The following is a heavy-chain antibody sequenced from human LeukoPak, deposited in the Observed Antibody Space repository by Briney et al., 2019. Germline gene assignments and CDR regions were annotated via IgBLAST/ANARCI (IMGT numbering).Heavy chain of an antibody. CDR2: INHSGRT. Sequence: PSETLSLTCAVYGESLNIYYWSWIRQPPGKGLEWIGEINHSGRTNYKPSLKSRVTISVDTSKNQFSLKLTSVTAADTAMYYCASSLRAVDWQFDYWGQGTLVTVSS. J-gene: IGHJ4*02. D-gene: IGHD3-9*01. CDR1: GESLNIYY. V-gene: IGHV4-34*01. CDR3: ASSLRAVDWQFDY.